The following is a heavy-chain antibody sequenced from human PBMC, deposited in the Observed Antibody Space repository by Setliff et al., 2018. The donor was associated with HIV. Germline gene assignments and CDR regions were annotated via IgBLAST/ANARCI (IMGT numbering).Heavy chain of an antibody. Sequence: HPGGSLRLSCAASGFTFTSYAMNWVRQAPGEGLEWLSYISATGTTVSYADSVRGRFIISRDSVKSELYLQMKSLRVEDTALYYCVRDQLRWPERWDFDFWGQGTLVTVSS. D-gene: IGHD1-26*01. J-gene: IGHJ4*02. CDR2: ISATGTTV. CDR1: GFTFTSYA. CDR3: VRDQLRWPERWDFDF. V-gene: IGHV3-23*01.